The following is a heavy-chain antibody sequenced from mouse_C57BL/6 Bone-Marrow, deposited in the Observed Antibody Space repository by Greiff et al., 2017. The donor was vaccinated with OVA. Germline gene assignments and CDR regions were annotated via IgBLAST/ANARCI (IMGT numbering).Heavy chain of an antibody. CDR1: GFTFSDYY. V-gene: IGHV5-16*01. J-gene: IGHJ2*01. Sequence: DVKLVESEGGLVQPGSSMKLSCTASGFTFSDYYMAWVRQVPEKGLEWVANINYDGSSTYYLDSLKSRFIISRDNAKNILYLQMSSLKSEDTATYYCARDTTVVALDYWGQGTTLTVSS. CDR2: INYDGSST. CDR3: ARDTTVVALDY. D-gene: IGHD1-1*01.